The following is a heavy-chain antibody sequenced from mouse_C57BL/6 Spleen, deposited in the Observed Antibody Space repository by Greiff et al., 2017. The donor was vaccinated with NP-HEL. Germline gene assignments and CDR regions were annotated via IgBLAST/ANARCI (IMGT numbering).Heavy chain of an antibody. Sequence: VQLQQSGAELVRPGASVTLSCKASGYTFTDYEMHWVKQTPVHGLEWIGAIDPETGGTAYNQKFKGKAILTADKSSSTAYMELRSLTSEDSAVYYCTRSTVWYFDVWGTGTTVTVSS. V-gene: IGHV1-15*01. J-gene: IGHJ1*03. CDR3: TRSTVWYFDV. CDR2: IDPETGGT. CDR1: GYTFTDYE. D-gene: IGHD1-1*01.